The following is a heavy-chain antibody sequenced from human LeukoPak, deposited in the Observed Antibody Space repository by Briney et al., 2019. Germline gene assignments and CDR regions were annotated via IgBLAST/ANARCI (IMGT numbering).Heavy chain of an antibody. V-gene: IGHV4-34*01. CDR2: INHSGST. CDR3: ARNTRYGSGSHRYYFDY. D-gene: IGHD3-10*01. CDR1: GGSFSGYY. Sequence: SETLSLTCAVYGGSFSGYYWSWIRQPPGKGLEWIGEINHSGSTNYNPSLKSRVTISVDTSKNQFSLKLSSVTAADTAVYYCARNTRYGSGSHRYYFDYWGQGTLVTVSS. J-gene: IGHJ4*02.